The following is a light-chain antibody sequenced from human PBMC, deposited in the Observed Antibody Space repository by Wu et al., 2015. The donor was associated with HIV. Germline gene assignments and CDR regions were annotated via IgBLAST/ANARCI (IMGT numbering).Light chain of an antibody. CDR3: QRYGGSVT. CDR2: GTS. Sequence: EIVLTQSPATLSLSPGEGATLSCRASQTVSNTYFAWYVQKPGQAPRLLISGTSKRATGTPDRFSGSGSGTDFTLTISRLEPEDFAVYYCQRYGGSVTFGGGTRVEL. CDR1: QTVSNTY. J-gene: IGKJ4*01. V-gene: IGKV3-20*01.